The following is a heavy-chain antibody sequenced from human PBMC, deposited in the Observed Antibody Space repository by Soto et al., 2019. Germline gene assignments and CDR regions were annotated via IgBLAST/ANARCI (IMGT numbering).Heavy chain of an antibody. CDR2: IIPIFGTA. V-gene: IGHV1-69*13. CDR1: GGTFSSYA. CDR3: ARSGGDVVVPAANPYYFDY. D-gene: IGHD2-2*01. Sequence: SVKVSCKASGGTFSSYAISWVRQAPGQGLEWMGGIIPIFGTANYAQKFQGRVMITADESTSTAYMELSSLRSEDTAVYYCARSGGDVVVPAANPYYFDYWGQGTLVTVSS. J-gene: IGHJ4*02.